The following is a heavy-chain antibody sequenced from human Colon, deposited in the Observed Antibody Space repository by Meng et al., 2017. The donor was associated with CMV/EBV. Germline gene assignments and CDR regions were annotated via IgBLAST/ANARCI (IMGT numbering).Heavy chain of an antibody. D-gene: IGHD3-3*01. CDR1: GFFLNTSTVA. V-gene: IGHV2-5*01. Sequence: SGPTLVKPTQTLTLTCTCSGFFLNTSTVAVGWFRQPPGKALEWLALFYWNDDQRYSPSLRNRLTLTRDTSKNQLVLTMTDMDPVDTATYFCAHRRTIFGGFDPWGQGSLVTVSS. CDR2: FYWNDDQ. J-gene: IGHJ5*02. CDR3: AHRRTIFGGFDP.